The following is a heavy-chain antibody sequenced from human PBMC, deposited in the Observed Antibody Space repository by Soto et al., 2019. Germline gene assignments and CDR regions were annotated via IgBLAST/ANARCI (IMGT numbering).Heavy chain of an antibody. Sequence: QVQLQESGPGLVKPSGTLSLTCAVSGDSVSSPYYWCWVRQPPGKGLEWIGAVFRTGTTSYNPSLRSRVTISMDKSITQFSLDLSSVTAADTAVYYCARSAGWYAVHSWGRGTLVIVSS. D-gene: IGHD6-19*01. CDR1: GDSVSSPYY. CDR3: ARSAGWYAVHS. V-gene: IGHV4-4*02. J-gene: IGHJ4*02. CDR2: VFRTGTT.